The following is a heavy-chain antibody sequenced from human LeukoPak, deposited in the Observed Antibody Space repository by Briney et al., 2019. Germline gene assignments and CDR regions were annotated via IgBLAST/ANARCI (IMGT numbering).Heavy chain of an antibody. V-gene: IGHV1-2*02. CDR1: GYTFTGYY. Sequence: ASVKVSCKASGYTFTGYYMHWVRQAPGQGLEWMGWINPNSGGTNYAQKFQGRVTMTRDTSISTAYMELSRLRSDDTAVYYCAKVSYDYVWGSYRCTRAFDIWGQGTMVTVSS. D-gene: IGHD3-16*02. J-gene: IGHJ3*02. CDR3: AKVSYDYVWGSYRCTRAFDI. CDR2: INPNSGGT.